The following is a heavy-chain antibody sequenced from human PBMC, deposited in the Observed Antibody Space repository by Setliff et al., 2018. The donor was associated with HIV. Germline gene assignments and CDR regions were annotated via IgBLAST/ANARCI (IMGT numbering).Heavy chain of an antibody. J-gene: IGHJ3*02. CDR2: LIPSIDTA. CDR3: ARDIYRWSYESRQPGAFDI. D-gene: IGHD3-16*01. Sequence: ASVKVSCKASGYTFTSYAMHWVRQAPGQRLEWMGRLIPSIDTADYAQHFQGRVTINVDRSTTTAYMQLSSLTSDDSAVYYCARDIYRWSYESRQPGAFDIWGQGTMVTVSS. V-gene: IGHV1-3*01. CDR1: GYTFTSYA.